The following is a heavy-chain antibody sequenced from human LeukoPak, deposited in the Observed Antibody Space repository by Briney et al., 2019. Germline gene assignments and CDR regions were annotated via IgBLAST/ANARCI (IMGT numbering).Heavy chain of an antibody. D-gene: IGHD1-7*01. J-gene: IGHJ5*02. V-gene: IGHV3-23*01. CDR2: ISGSGGST. CDR3: ALGANWNYGKWFDP. Sequence: PGGSLRLSCAASGFTFSSYAMSWVRQAPGKGLEWVSAISGSGGSTYYADSVEGRFTISRDNSKNTLYLQMNSLRAEDTAVYYCALGANWNYGKWFDPWGQGTLVTVSS. CDR1: GFTFSSYA.